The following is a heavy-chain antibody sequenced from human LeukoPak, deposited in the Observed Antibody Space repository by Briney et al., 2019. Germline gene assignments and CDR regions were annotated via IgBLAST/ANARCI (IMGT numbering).Heavy chain of an antibody. Sequence: PGRSLRLSCAASGFTFSSYSMNWVRQAPGKGLEWVSSISSSSSYIYYADSVKGRFTISRDNAKNSLYLQMNSLRAEDTAVYYCAGRRVDYYDSSGLFDYWGQGTLVTVSS. D-gene: IGHD3-22*01. CDR1: GFTFSSYS. CDR3: AGRRVDYYDSSGLFDY. J-gene: IGHJ4*02. CDR2: ISSSSSYI. V-gene: IGHV3-21*01.